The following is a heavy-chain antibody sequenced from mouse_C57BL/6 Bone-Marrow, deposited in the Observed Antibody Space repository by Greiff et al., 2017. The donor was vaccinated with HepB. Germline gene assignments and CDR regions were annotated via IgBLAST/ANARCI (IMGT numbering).Heavy chain of an antibody. CDR3: ARHGALLWLSFYAMDD. CDR2: ISNGGGST. Sequence: EVKVVESGGGLVQPGGSLKLSCAASGFTFSDYYMYWVRQTPEKRLEWVAYISNGGGSTYYPDTVKGRFTISRDNAKNTLYLQMSRLKSEDTAMYYCARHGALLWLSFYAMDDWGQGTSVTVSS. J-gene: IGHJ4*01. CDR1: GFTFSDYY. D-gene: IGHD2-9*01. V-gene: IGHV5-12*01.